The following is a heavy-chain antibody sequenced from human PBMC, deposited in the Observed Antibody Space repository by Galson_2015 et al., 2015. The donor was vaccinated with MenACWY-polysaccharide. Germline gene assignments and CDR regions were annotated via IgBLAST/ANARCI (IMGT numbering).Heavy chain of an antibody. V-gene: IGHV3-74*01. CDR3: ARDRRGTYDIPDNWFDP. Sequence: SLRLSCAASGFTFRSSWMHWVRQAPGKGLVWISRIKSDGSSTTYADSVKGRFTISRDNAKNTLYLQMNSLRAEDTAVYFCARDRRGTYDIPDNWFDPWGQGTLVTVSS. CDR2: IKSDGSST. J-gene: IGHJ5*02. D-gene: IGHD3-16*01. CDR1: GFTFRSSW.